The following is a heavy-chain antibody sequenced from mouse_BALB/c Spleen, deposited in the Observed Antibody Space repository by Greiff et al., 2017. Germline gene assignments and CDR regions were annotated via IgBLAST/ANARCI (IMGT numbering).Heavy chain of an antibody. J-gene: IGHJ4*01. Sequence: EVKLMESGGGLVKPGGSLKLSCAASGFTFSSYAMSWVRQTPEKRLEWVATISSGGSYTYYPDSVKGRFTISRDNAKNTLYLQMSSLRSEDTAMYYCARHEGPSYYGDYYAMDYWGQGTSVTVSS. CDR3: ARHEGPSYYGDYYAMDY. CDR2: ISSGGSYT. V-gene: IGHV5-9-3*01. D-gene: IGHD1-1*01. CDR1: GFTFSSYA.